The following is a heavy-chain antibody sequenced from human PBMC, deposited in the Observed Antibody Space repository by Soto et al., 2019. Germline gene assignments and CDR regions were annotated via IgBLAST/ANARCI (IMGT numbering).Heavy chain of an antibody. J-gene: IGHJ5*02. D-gene: IGHD3-3*01. CDR1: GFTFSSYG. V-gene: IGHV3-33*01. CDR2: IWYDGSNK. CDR3: VREKGRSGFRIRDVGNWFDP. Sequence: QVQLVESGGGVVQPGRSLRLSCAASGFTFSSYGMHWVRQAPGKGLEWVAVIWYDGSNKYYADSVKGRFTISRDNSKNTLYLQMNSLRAEDTAVYYCVREKGRSGFRIRDVGNWFDPWGQGTLVTVSS.